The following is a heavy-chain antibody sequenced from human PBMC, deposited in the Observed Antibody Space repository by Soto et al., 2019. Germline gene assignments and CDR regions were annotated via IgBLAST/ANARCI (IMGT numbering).Heavy chain of an antibody. D-gene: IGHD7-27*01. CDR1: GYSFTSYW. CDR2: IYPGDSDT. CDR3: ARHQKSRLGYYVMDV. Sequence: RRASLKISCKGSGYSFTSYWICWVRQMPGKGLEWMGIIYPGDSDTRYSPSFQGQVTISADKSISTAYLQWSSLKASDTAMFYCARHQKSRLGYYVMDVWGQGTTVTVSS. J-gene: IGHJ6*02. V-gene: IGHV5-51*01.